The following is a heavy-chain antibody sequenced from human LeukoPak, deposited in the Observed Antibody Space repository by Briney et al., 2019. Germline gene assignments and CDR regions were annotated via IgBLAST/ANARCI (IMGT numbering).Heavy chain of an antibody. V-gene: IGHV3-48*01. J-gene: IGHJ4*02. CDR2: ITGSISTI. CDR3: ARTGLGLYSFDY. Sequence: GGSLRLSCAASEITFSDTWMNWVRQAPGKGLEWVSYITGSISTIYYTDSVKGRFTISRDNAKNSVYLQMNSLRLEDTAVYYCARTGLGLYSFDYWGQGTLVTVSS. CDR1: EITFSDTW. D-gene: IGHD3/OR15-3a*01.